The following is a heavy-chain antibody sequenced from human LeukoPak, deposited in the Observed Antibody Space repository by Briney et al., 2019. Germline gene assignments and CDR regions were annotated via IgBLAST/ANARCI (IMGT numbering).Heavy chain of an antibody. CDR3: ARDSPSLGVNFDY. V-gene: IGHV4-4*02. CDR1: GGSIGDSYW. D-gene: IGHD3-10*01. J-gene: IGHJ4*02. CDR2: IYHSGST. Sequence: PSETLSLTCAVSGGSIGDSYWWTWVRQPPEKGLEWTGEIYHSGSTNYHPSVKGRFTISRDKAKNQVSLKLNSMTGADTAVYYCARDSPSLGVNFDYWGQGTLVTVSS.